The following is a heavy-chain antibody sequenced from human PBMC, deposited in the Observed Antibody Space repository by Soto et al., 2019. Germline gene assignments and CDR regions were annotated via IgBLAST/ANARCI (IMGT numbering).Heavy chain of an antibody. CDR3: ARAAGYSSGWYGIDDAFDL. D-gene: IGHD6-19*01. J-gene: IGHJ3*01. CDR2: INHSGST. V-gene: IGHV4-34*01. Sequence: QVQLQQWGAGLLKPSETLSLTCAVYGGSFSGYYWCWIRQPPGKGLEWIGEINHSGSTNYNPSLKSRVTMSVDTPKNQLSLKLSSVTAADTAVYYCARAAGYSSGWYGIDDAFDLWGQGTTVTVSS. CDR1: GGSFSGYY.